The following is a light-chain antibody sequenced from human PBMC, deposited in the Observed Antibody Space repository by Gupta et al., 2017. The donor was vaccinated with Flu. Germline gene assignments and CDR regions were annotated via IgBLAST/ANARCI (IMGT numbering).Light chain of an antibody. CDR2: DTS. V-gene: IGLV7-46*01. J-gene: IGLJ3*02. CDR1: SGAVTSGHY. Sequence: QAVVTPEPPLTVSPGGTVTLTCDSSSGAVTSGHYPFWFQQKPGQAPRTLMYDTSSRHSWTPARVSGSLLGGNAALHLSGAQPGDEAKDYCLLFYGAARPGFGGGTEVTVL. CDR3: LLFYGAARPG.